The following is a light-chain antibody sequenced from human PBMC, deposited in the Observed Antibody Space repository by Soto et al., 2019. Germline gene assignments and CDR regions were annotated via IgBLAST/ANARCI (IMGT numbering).Light chain of an antibody. CDR2: ENN. V-gene: IGLV1-40*01. J-gene: IGLJ1*01. CDR1: SSNIGAGYE. Sequence: QSVPTQPPSVSEAPGQRVTISCTGSSSNIGAGYEAHWYQQVPGTAPKLLIYENNNRPSGVTDRFSGSKSGTSASLAITGLQAEDEAEYYCQSYDSSLSGYVFGTGTQLTVL. CDR3: QSYDSSLSGYV.